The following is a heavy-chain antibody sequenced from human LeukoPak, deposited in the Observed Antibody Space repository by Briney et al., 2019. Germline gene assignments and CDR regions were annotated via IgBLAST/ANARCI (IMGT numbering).Heavy chain of an antibody. CDR1: GFTFSSYS. D-gene: IGHD3-10*01. CDR2: ISSSSSTI. CDR3: TNLGVGREGET. Sequence: GGSLRLSCAASGFTFSSYSMNWVRQAPGKGLEWVSYISSSSSTIYYADSVKGRFTISRDNSKNTLYLQMNSLRAEDTAVYYCTNLGVGREGETWGQGTLVTVSS. J-gene: IGHJ5*02. V-gene: IGHV3-48*01.